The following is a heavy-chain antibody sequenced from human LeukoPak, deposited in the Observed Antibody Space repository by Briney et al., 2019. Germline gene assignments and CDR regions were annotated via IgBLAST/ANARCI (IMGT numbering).Heavy chain of an antibody. CDR2: IYSGGST. V-gene: IGHV3-66*02. J-gene: IGHJ3*02. CDR3: ARGGSGSYFRDAFDI. D-gene: IGHD1-26*01. Sequence: GGSLRLSCAASGITVRSNYMSWVRQAPGKGLEWVSLIYSGGSTYYADSVQGRFTISRDNSKNTLYLQMNSLRAEDTAVYYCARGGSGSYFRDAFDIWGQGTMATVSS. CDR1: GITVRSNY.